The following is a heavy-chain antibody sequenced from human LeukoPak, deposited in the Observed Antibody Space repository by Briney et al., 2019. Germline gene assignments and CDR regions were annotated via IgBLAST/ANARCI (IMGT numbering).Heavy chain of an antibody. V-gene: IGHV3-7*02. J-gene: IGHJ1*01. Sequence: GGSLRLSCAASGFTFSSNWMSWVRQAPGRGLEWLANIKEDGSETYYVDSVKGRFTISRDNAKNSLYLQMNSLRAEDTAVYYCARVSVQGYYGSGSFDFRHWGQGTLVTVSS. D-gene: IGHD3-10*01. CDR1: GFTFSSNW. CDR3: ARVSVQGYYGSGSFDFRH. CDR2: IKEDGSET.